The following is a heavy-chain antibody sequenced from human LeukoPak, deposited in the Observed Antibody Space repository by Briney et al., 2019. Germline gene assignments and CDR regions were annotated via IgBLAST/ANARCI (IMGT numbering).Heavy chain of an antibody. CDR3: ARGIVGATLYLTD. CDR1: GGSISSSSYY. V-gene: IGHV4-39*07. D-gene: IGHD1-26*01. J-gene: IGHJ4*02. Sequence: SETLSLTCTVSGGSISSSSYYWGWIRQPPGKGLEWIGSIYYSGSTYYNPSLKSRVTISVDTSKNQFSLKLSSVTAADTAVYYCARGIVGATLYLTDWGQGTLVTVSS. CDR2: IYYSGST.